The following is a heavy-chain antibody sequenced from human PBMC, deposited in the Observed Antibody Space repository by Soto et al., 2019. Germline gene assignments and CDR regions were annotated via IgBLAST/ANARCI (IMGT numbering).Heavy chain of an antibody. V-gene: IGHV3-74*01. D-gene: IGHD2-15*01. CDR3: AREFCSGGNCYTYYFDP. J-gene: IGHJ5*02. Sequence: PGGSLRLSCAASGLTFNRYWMHWVRHAPGKGLVWVSHINTDGTNSNYADSVKGRFTISSDNAKSTLFLQMNSLRDQDTAVYYFAREFCSGGNCYTYYFDPWGQGIPVTVSS. CDR1: GLTFNRYW. CDR2: INTDGTNS.